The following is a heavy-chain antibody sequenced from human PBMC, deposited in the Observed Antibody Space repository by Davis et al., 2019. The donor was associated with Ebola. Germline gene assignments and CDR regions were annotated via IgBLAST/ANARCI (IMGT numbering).Heavy chain of an antibody. J-gene: IGHJ4*02. CDR3: ARAPLGYFDY. CDR2: INPNSGGT. Sequence: ASVKVSCKASGGTFSSYAISWVRQAPGQGLEWMGWINPNSGGTNYAQKLQGRVTMTTDTSTSTAYMELRSLRSDDTAVYYCARAPLGYFDYWGQGTLVTVSS. CDR1: GGTFSSYA. V-gene: IGHV1-18*01.